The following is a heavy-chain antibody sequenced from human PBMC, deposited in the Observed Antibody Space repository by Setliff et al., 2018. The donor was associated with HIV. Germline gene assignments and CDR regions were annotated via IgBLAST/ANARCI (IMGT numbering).Heavy chain of an antibody. CDR3: ARKGRYSGYDYDY. CDR1: GGPISSYY. D-gene: IGHD5-12*01. J-gene: IGHJ4*02. Sequence: SETLSLTCTVSGGPISSYYWSWIRQPPGKGLEWIGYIYYSGSTNYNPSLKSRVTISVDTSKNQFSLKLSSVTAADTAVYYCARKGRYSGYDYDYWGQGTLVTVSS. CDR2: IYYSGST. V-gene: IGHV4-59*08.